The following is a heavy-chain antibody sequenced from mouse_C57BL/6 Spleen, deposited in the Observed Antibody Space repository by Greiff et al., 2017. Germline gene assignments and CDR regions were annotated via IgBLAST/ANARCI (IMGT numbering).Heavy chain of an antibody. CDR3: ARPMGVGAMDY. CDR2: IHPNSGST. D-gene: IGHD6-5*01. CDR1: GYTFTSYW. J-gene: IGHJ4*01. V-gene: IGHV1-64*01. Sequence: QVQLQQPGAELVKPGASVKLSCKASGYTFTSYWMHWVKQRPGQGLEWIGMIHPNSGSTNYNEKFKSKATLTVDKSSSTAYMQLSSLTSEDSAVYYCARPMGVGAMDYWGQGTSVTVSS.